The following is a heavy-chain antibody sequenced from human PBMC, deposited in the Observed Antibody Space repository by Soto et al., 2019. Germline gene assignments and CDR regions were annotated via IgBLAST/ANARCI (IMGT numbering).Heavy chain of an antibody. CDR3: ATSNWFXP. J-gene: IGHJ5*02. V-gene: IGHV4-39*01. Sequence: SETLCLTCTVSGGSISSRGYYWGWIRQPPGKGLEWIGTIYYSGSTYYNPSLKSRVTISVDTSKNQFSLKLSSVTAADTAVYYCATSNWFXPWGQGTLVXVSS. CDR2: IYYSGST. CDR1: GGSISSRGYY.